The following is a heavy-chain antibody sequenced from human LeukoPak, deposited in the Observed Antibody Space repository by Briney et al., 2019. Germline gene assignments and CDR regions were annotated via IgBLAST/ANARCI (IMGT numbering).Heavy chain of an antibody. J-gene: IGHJ4*02. Sequence: SETLSPTCTVSGGSISSYYWSWIRQPPGKGLEWIGYIYYSGSTNYNPSLKSRVTISVDTSKNQFSLKLSSVTAADTAVYYCARSLRGYSYGYPFYWGQGTLVTVSS. V-gene: IGHV4-59*01. CDR3: ARSLRGYSYGYPFY. CDR1: GGSISSYY. CDR2: IYYSGST. D-gene: IGHD5-18*01.